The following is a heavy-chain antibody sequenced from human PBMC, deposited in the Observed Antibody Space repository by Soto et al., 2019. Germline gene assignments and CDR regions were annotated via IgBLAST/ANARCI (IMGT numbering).Heavy chain of an antibody. CDR2: IKSKTDGGTT. CDR3: TTQGPGAANYYYYGMDV. Sequence: PGGSLRLSCAASGFTFSNAWMSWVRQAPGKGLEWVGRIKSKTDGGTTDYAAPVKGRFTISRDDSKNTLYLQMNSLKTEDTAVYYCTTQGPGAANYYYYGMDVWGQGTTVTVSS. CDR1: GFTFSNAW. J-gene: IGHJ6*02. D-gene: IGHD6-25*01. V-gene: IGHV3-15*07.